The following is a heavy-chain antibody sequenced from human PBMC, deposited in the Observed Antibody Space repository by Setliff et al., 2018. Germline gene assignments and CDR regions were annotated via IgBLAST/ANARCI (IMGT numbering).Heavy chain of an antibody. CDR2: IHYSGSI. CDR3: ARGGGGKPFDY. J-gene: IGHJ4*02. Sequence: SETLSLTCTVSGGSISSHYWSWIRQPPGQGLEWIGYIHYSGSINYNPSLKSRVTISVDTSKNQFSLKLSSVTAADTAVYYCARGGGGKPFDYWGQGTLVTVSS. D-gene: IGHD2-15*01. V-gene: IGHV4-59*08. CDR1: GGSISSHY.